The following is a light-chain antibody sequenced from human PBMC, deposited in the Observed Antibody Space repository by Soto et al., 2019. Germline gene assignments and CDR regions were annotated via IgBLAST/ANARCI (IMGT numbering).Light chain of an antibody. V-gene: IGKV2-28*01. CDR2: LGS. CDR1: QSLLHSNGYNY. J-gene: IGKJ5*01. CDR3: MQALQTIT. Sequence: DIVMTQSPLSLPVTPGEPASISCRSSQSLLHSNGYNYLDWYLQKPGQSPQLLIYLGSNRASGVPDRFSGSGSGTDFTLKISRVEAEDVGVYYCMQALQTITFAQGTRLEIK.